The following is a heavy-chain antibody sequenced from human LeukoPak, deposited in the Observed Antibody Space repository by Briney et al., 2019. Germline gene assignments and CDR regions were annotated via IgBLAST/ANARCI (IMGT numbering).Heavy chain of an antibody. D-gene: IGHD2-21*02. CDR2: IYYSGST. J-gene: IGHJ4*02. CDR3: ASHILAYCGGDCYS. Sequence: SETLSLTCTVSGGSISSSSYYWGWIRQPPGKGLEWIGSIYYSGSTYYNPSLKSRVTISVDTSKNQFSLKLSSVTAADTAVYYCASHILAYCGGDCYSWGQGTLVTVSS. CDR1: GGSISSSSYY. V-gene: IGHV4-39*01.